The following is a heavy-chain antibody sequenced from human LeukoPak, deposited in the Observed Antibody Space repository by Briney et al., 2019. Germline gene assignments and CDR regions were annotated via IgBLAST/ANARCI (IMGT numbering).Heavy chain of an antibody. CDR2: IKQNGNEK. CDR3: ARGRGLPGPLDY. CDR1: GFTFSSYW. Sequence: GGSLRLSCAASGFTFSSYWMSWVRQAPGKGLEWVVNIKQNGNEKYYVDSGKGRFTISRDNAKNSLYLQMNSLRAEDTAVYYCARGRGLPGPLDYWGQGTLVTVSS. V-gene: IGHV3-7*01. D-gene: IGHD3-10*01. J-gene: IGHJ4*02.